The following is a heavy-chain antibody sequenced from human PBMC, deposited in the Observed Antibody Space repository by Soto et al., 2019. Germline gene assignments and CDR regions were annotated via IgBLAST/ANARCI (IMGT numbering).Heavy chain of an antibody. D-gene: IGHD2-15*01. V-gene: IGHV2-70*04. Sequence: SGPTLVNPIQTLTLTCTFSGFSLSTSGMRVSWIRQPPGKALEWLARIDWDDDKFYNTSLKTRLTISKDSSKNQVVLTMTNMDPVDTATXYCARMFHCSGGTCPFDYWGQGALVTVSS. CDR2: IDWDDDK. CDR1: GFSLSTSGMR. J-gene: IGHJ4*02. CDR3: ARMFHCSGGTCPFDY.